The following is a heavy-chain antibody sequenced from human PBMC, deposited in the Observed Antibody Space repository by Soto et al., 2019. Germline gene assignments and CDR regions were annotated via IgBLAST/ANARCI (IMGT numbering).Heavy chain of an antibody. J-gene: IGHJ4*02. V-gene: IGHV4-34*01. D-gene: IGHD3-10*01. Sequence: PSETLSLTCAVYGGSFSGYYWSWIRQPPGKGLEWIGEINHSGSTNYNPSLKSRVTISVDTSKNQFSLKLSSVTAADTAVYYCAIRHGYYYGSGSSTNDYWGQGTLVTVSS. CDR2: INHSGST. CDR3: AIRHGYYYGSGSSTNDY. CDR1: GGSFSGYY.